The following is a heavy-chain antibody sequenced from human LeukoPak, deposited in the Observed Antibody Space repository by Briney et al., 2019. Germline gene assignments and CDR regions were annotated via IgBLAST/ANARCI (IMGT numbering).Heavy chain of an antibody. Sequence: GGSLRLSCAASGFTFSSSAMSWVRQAPGKGLEWVSAISNNGGYTYCADSVQGRFTISRDNSKSTLCLQMNSLRAEDTAVYYCAKQLGYWSDGSCYFPYWGQGTLVTVSS. CDR2: ISNNGGYT. CDR3: AKQLGYWSDGSCYFPY. CDR1: GFTFSSSA. V-gene: IGHV3-23*01. D-gene: IGHD2-15*01. J-gene: IGHJ4*02.